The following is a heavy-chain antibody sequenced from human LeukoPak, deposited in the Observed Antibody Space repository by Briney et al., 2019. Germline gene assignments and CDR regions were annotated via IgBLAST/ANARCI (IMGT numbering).Heavy chain of an antibody. CDR1: GYTFTGYY. D-gene: IGHD6-19*01. CDR2: ISAYNGNT. Sequence: ASVKVSCKASGYTFTGYYMHWVRQAPGQGLEWMGWISAYNGNTNYAQKLQGRVTMTTDTSTSTAYMELRSLRSDDTAVYYCARVGYSSGMNWFDPWGQGTLVTVSS. V-gene: IGHV1-18*04. CDR3: ARVGYSSGMNWFDP. J-gene: IGHJ5*02.